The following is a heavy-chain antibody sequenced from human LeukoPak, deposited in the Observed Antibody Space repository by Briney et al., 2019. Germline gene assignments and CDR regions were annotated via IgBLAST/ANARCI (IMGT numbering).Heavy chain of an antibody. Sequence: GGSLRLSCAASGFTFSSYSMNWVRQAPGKGLEWVSYISFSSSTIYYADSVKGRFTISRDNAKNSLYLQMNSLRAEDTAVYYCARVYVGALDYWGQGTLVTVSS. CDR1: GFTFSSYS. CDR2: ISFSSSTI. D-gene: IGHD1-26*01. J-gene: IGHJ4*02. CDR3: ARVYVGALDY. V-gene: IGHV3-48*04.